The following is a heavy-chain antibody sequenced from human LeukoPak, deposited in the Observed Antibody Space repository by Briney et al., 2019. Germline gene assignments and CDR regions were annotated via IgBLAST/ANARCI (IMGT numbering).Heavy chain of an antibody. D-gene: IGHD3-22*01. CDR2: IYYSGST. CDR3: ARFQTDRAYDSSGYYYPWGGYYFDY. V-gene: IGHV4-31*03. CDR1: GGSISSGDYY. Sequence: PSQTLSLTCTVSGGSISSGDYYWSWIRQHPGKGLEWIGYIYYSGSTYYNPSLKSRVTISVDTSKNQFSLKLSSVTAADTAVYYCARFQTDRAYDSSGYYYPWGGYYFDYWGQGTLVTVSS. J-gene: IGHJ4*02.